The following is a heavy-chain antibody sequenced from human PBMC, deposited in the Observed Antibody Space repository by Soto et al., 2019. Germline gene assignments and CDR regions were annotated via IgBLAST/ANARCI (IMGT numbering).Heavy chain of an antibody. D-gene: IGHD3-22*01. CDR1: GFSFKYFA. CDR2: ISHDESKT. J-gene: IGHJ4*02. V-gene: IGHV3-30-3*01. CDR3: ARIHHSSGYSYDH. Sequence: GGSLRLSCAASGFSFKYFAMHWVRQAPGKGLEWVALISHDESKTNHADSVKGRFSISRDNSRNTLYLQMNSLRAEDTAVYYCARIHHSSGYSYDHWGQGTLVTVSS.